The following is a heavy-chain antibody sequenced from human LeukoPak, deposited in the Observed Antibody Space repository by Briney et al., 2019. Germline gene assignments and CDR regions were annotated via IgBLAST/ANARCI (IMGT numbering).Heavy chain of an antibody. J-gene: IGHJ4*02. CDR1: GFTFDDYA. Sequence: GGSLRLSCAASGFTFDDYAMHWVRQAPGKGLEWVSGISWYSGSIGYADSVKGRFTISRDNAKNSLYLQMNSLRAEDTALYYCAKDLAGVGAIDYWGQGTLATVSS. CDR3: AKDLAGVGAIDY. CDR2: ISWYSGSI. D-gene: IGHD1-26*01. V-gene: IGHV3-9*01.